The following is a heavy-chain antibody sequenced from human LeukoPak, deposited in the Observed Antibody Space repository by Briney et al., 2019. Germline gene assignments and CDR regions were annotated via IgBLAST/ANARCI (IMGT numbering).Heavy chain of an antibody. D-gene: IGHD6-19*01. CDR2: IYYSGST. Sequence: PSETLSLTCTVSGGSFSSSSYYWGWIRQPPGKGLEWIGSIYYSGSTYYNPSLKSRVTISVDTSKNQFSLKLSSVTAADTAVYYCAIAIAVAGTDKGWFDPWGQGTLVTVSS. CDR1: GGSFSSSSYY. V-gene: IGHV4-39*01. J-gene: IGHJ5*02. CDR3: AIAIAVAGTDKGWFDP.